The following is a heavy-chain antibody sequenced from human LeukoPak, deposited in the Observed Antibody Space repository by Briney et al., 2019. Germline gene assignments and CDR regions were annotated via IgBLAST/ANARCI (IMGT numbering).Heavy chain of an antibody. D-gene: IGHD1-26*01. Sequence: GGSLRLSCAASGFTFSSYSMNWVRQAPGKGLEWVSSISSSSSYIYYADSVKGRFTISRDNAKNSLYLQMNSLRAEDTAVYYCARVFVGATDDAFDIWGQGTMVTVSS. CDR1: GFTFSSYS. CDR3: ARVFVGATDDAFDI. J-gene: IGHJ3*02. CDR2: ISSSSSYI. V-gene: IGHV3-21*01.